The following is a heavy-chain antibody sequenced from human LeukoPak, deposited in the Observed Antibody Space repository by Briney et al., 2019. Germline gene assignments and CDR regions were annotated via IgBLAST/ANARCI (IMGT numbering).Heavy chain of an antibody. D-gene: IGHD3-10*01. CDR2: INHSGST. CDR3: ARRGGPGYGSGSYYRPFDY. V-gene: IGHV4-39*07. CDR1: GGSISTSNYY. J-gene: IGHJ4*02. Sequence: SETLSLTCTVSGGSISTSNYYWGWIRQPPGKGLEWIGEINHSGSTNYNPSLKSRVTISVDTSKNQFSLKLSSVTAADTAVYYCARRGGPGYGSGSYYRPFDYWGQGTLVTVSS.